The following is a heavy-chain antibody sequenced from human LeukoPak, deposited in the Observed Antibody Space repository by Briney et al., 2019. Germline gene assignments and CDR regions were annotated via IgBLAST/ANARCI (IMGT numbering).Heavy chain of an antibody. J-gene: IGHJ5*02. CDR1: GGSISSYY. CDR3: ARAGGGSTVVTHSGRYNWFDP. V-gene: IGHV4-59*01. CDR2: IYYSGST. D-gene: IGHD4-23*01. Sequence: PSETLSLTCTVSGGSISSYYWSWIRQPPGKGLEWIGYIYYSGSTNYNPSLKSRVTISVDTSKNQFSLKLSSVTAADTAVYYCARAGGGSTVVTHSGRYNWFDPWGQGTLVTVSS.